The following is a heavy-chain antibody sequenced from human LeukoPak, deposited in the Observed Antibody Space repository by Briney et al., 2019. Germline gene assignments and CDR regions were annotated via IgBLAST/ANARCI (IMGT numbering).Heavy chain of an antibody. Sequence: GGSLRLSCAASGFTFSSYGMHWVRQAPGKGLEWVAVIWYDGSNKYYADSVTGRFTISRDNSKNTLYLQMNSMRAEDTAVYYCARDRDCSSTSCYGDYYYYGMDVWGQGTTVTVSS. V-gene: IGHV3-33*01. D-gene: IGHD2-2*01. CDR1: GFTFSSYG. CDR2: IWYDGSNK. J-gene: IGHJ6*02. CDR3: ARDRDCSSTSCYGDYYYYGMDV.